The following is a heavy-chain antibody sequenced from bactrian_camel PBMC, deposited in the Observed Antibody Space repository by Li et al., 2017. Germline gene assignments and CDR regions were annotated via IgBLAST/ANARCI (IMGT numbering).Heavy chain of an antibody. J-gene: IGHJ4*01. D-gene: IGHD1*01. CDR2: LDAYGGT. CDR1: GYTVTRGY. V-gene: IGHV3S53*01. Sequence: HVQLVESGGDLVQPGGSLRLSCAASGYTVTRGYTGWFRQAPGKEREGVAALDAYGGTSYADSVRGRFTISQDSAENKLTLQMNNLEIEDTAQYYCARGRETQPGGYCRMYEDWGQGTQVTVS. CDR3: ARGRETQPGGYCRMYED.